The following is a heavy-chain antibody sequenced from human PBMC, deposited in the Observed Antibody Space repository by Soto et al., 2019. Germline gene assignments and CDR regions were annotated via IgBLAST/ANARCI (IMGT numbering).Heavy chain of an antibody. Sequence: GESLKISCKGSGYSFTSSWISWVRQMPGKGLEWMGRIDPSDSYTNYSPSFQGHVTISADKSISTAYLQWSSLKASDTAMYYCARLVVITKDAFDIWGQGTMVTVSS. J-gene: IGHJ3*02. CDR2: IDPSDSYT. CDR3: ARLVVITKDAFDI. V-gene: IGHV5-10-1*01. CDR1: GYSFTSSW. D-gene: IGHD3-22*01.